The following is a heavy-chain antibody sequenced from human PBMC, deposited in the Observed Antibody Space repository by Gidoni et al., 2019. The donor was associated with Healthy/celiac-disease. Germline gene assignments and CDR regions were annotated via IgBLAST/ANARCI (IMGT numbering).Heavy chain of an antibody. Sequence: EVQLVESGGGLVQPGGSLRLSCAASGFTFSSYDMHWVRQATGKGLEWVSAIGTAGDTYYPGSVKGRFTISRENAKNSLYLQMNSLRAGDTAVYYCARGDCSSTSCYSDAFDIWGQGTMVTVSS. V-gene: IGHV3-13*01. D-gene: IGHD2-2*01. CDR3: ARGDCSSTSCYSDAFDI. CDR2: IGTAGDT. CDR1: GFTFSSYD. J-gene: IGHJ3*02.